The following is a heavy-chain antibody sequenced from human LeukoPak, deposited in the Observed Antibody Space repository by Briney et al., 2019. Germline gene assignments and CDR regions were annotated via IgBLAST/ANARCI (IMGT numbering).Heavy chain of an antibody. D-gene: IGHD2-21*02. V-gene: IGHV3-48*01. CDR2: ISTDSDSI. Sequence: GGSLRLSCAASGFXFSTYNMNWVRQAPGKGLEWVSYISTDSDSIYYADSVKGRFTISRDNAKNKVYVQMSSLRSEDTAVYYCVRWVTGLDYWGQGILVTVSS. J-gene: IGHJ4*02. CDR3: VRWVTGLDY. CDR1: GFXFSTYN.